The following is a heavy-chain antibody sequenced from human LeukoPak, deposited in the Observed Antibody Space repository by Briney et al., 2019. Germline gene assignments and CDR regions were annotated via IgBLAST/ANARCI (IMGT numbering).Heavy chain of an antibody. V-gene: IGHV4-34*01. Sequence: SETLSLTCAVYGGSFSGCYWSWIRQPPGKGLEWIGEINHSGSTNYNPSLKSRVTISVDTSKNQFSLKLSSVTAADTAVYYCARGIPHDFWSGYYFDYWGQGTLVTVSS. CDR1: GGSFSGCY. CDR3: ARGIPHDFWSGYYFDY. D-gene: IGHD3-3*01. J-gene: IGHJ4*02. CDR2: INHSGST.